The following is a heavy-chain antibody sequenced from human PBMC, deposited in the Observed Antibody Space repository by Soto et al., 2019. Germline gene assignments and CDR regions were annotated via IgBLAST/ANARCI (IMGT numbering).Heavy chain of an antibody. D-gene: IGHD2-2*01. J-gene: IGHJ4*02. CDR3: ARGTNFDY. Sequence: PSETLSLTCTVPGGSISSYYWSWIRQPPGKGLEWIGYIYYSGTTNYNPSLKSRVTISVDTSQNQFSLKLTSVTAADTAVYYCARGTNFDYWGQGTLVTVSS. CDR2: IYYSGTT. V-gene: IGHV4-59*01. CDR1: GGSISSYY.